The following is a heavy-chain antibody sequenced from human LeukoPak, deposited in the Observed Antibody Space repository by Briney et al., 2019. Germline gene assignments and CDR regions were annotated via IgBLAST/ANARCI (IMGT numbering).Heavy chain of an antibody. D-gene: IGHD2-8*02. J-gene: IGHJ5*02. CDR2: ISYDASNK. CDR1: GFTFSSYA. CDR3: ARVLTGSWDWFDP. Sequence: GRSLRLSCAASGFTFSSYAMHWVRQAPGKGLEWVAVISYDASNKYYADSVKGRFTISRDNAKNTLYLQMSSLRAEDTAAYYCARVLTGSWDWFDPWGQGTLVTVSS. V-gene: IGHV3-30-3*01.